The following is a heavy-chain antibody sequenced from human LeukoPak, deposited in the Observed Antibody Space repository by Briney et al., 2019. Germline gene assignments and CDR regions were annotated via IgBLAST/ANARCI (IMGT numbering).Heavy chain of an antibody. V-gene: IGHV1-18*01. CDR2: ISAYNGNT. J-gene: IGHJ4*02. CDR3: ARDVGGLGRGPLDY. D-gene: IGHD3/OR15-3a*01. CDR1: GYTFTSYG. Sequence: GASVKVSCKASGYTFTSYGISWVRQAPGQGLEWMGWISAYNGNTNYAQKLQGRVTMTTDTSTSTAYMELRSLRSDDTAVYYCARDVGGLGRGPLDYWGQGTLVTVSS.